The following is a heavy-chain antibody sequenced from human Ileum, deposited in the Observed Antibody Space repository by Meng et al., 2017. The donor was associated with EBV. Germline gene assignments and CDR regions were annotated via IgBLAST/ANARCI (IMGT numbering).Heavy chain of an antibody. V-gene: IGHV1-18*01. D-gene: IGHD2-15*01. CDR3: ARVGARGGSCYY. CDR2: ISAYNGNT. CDR1: GYTFTSYG. J-gene: IGHJ4*02. Sequence: QVQPVRVGAEVKKPGASVNVSCMAFGYTFTSYGISWVRQAPGQGLEWMGWISAYNGNTNYAQKLQGRVTMTTDISTSTAYMELRSLRSDDTAVYYCARVGARGGSCYYWGQGTLVTVSS.